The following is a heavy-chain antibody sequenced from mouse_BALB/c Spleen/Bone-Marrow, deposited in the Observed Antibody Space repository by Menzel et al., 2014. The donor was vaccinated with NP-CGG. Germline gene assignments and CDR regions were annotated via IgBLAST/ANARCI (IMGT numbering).Heavy chain of an antibody. Sequence: QVQLQQSAAELARPGASVKMSCKASGYTFASYTMHWAKQRPGQGLEWIGYINPSSGYTEYNQKFKDKTTLTADKSSSTAYMQLSSLTSEDSAVYYCARYRAFYAMDYWGQGTSVTVSS. D-gene: IGHD3-1*01. CDR3: ARYRAFYAMDY. CDR1: GYTFASYT. J-gene: IGHJ4*01. V-gene: IGHV1-4*02. CDR2: INPSSGYT.